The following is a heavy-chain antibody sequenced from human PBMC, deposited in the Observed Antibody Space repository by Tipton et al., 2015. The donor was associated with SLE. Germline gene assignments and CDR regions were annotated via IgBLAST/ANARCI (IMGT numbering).Heavy chain of an antibody. D-gene: IGHD3-3*01. V-gene: IGHV4-39*07. Sequence: TLSLTCSVSGDSIISSSYYWGWIRQPPGKGLEWIGSMYYSGSTYYNPYLKSRVTISVDTSKNQFSLMLRSVTAADTAVYYCARDVPYYDFWSGMGTFDIWGQGTMVTVSS. CDR2: MYYSGST. CDR3: ARDVPYYDFWSGMGTFDI. J-gene: IGHJ3*02. CDR1: GDSIISSSYY.